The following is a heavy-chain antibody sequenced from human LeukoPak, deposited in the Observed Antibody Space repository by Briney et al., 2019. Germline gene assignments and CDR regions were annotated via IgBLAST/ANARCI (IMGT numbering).Heavy chain of an antibody. CDR2: IKDDGSGK. CDR1: GFTFSNYW. Sequence: GGSLRHSCAASGFTFSNYWMSWVRQAPGKGLEWVANIKDDGSGKYYVDSVKGRLTISRDNAEKTLYLQMNSLRAEDTAVYYCARYSGDYYSFHYWGRGTLVTVSS. J-gene: IGHJ4*02. CDR3: ARYSGDYYSFHY. D-gene: IGHD1-26*01. V-gene: IGHV3-7*05.